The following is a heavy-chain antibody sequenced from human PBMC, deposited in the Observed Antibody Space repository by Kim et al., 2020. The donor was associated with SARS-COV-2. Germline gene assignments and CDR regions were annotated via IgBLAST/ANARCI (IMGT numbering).Heavy chain of an antibody. CDR2: INPSGGST. CDR1: GYTFTSYY. D-gene: IGHD3-22*01. J-gene: IGHJ4*02. Sequence: ASVKVSCKASGYTFTSYYMHWVRQAPGQGLEWMGIINPSGGSTSYAQKFQGRVTMTRDTSTSTVYMELSSLRSEDTAVYYCARGLRPKGLDDSSGYFDYWGQGTLVTVSS. CDR3: ARGLRPKGLDDSSGYFDY. V-gene: IGHV1-46*01.